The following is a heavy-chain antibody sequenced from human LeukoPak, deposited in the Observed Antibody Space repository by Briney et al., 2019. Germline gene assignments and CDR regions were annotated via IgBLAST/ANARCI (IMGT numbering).Heavy chain of an antibody. Sequence: GGSLRLSCAASGFTFSSYGMHWVRQAPGKGLEWVAVISYDGSNKYYADSVKGRFTISRDNSKNTLYLQMNSLRAEDTAVYYCAKEPDEGSSWYDWFDPWGQGTLVTVSS. V-gene: IGHV3-30*18. CDR3: AKEPDEGSSWYDWFDP. CDR1: GFTFSSYG. D-gene: IGHD6-13*01. CDR2: ISYDGSNK. J-gene: IGHJ5*02.